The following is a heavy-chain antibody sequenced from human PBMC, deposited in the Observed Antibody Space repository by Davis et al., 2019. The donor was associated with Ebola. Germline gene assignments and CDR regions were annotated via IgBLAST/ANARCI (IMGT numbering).Heavy chain of an antibody. CDR3: AKDTSNIWFDI. CDR2: ISYDGSNK. Sequence: GESLKISCAASGFTFSSYCMHWVRQAPGKGLEWVAVISYDGSNKYYADSVKGRFTISRDNSKNTLYLQMNSLRAEDTAVYYCAKDTSNIWFDIWGQGTNVTVSS. J-gene: IGHJ3*02. CDR1: GFTFSSYC. V-gene: IGHV3-30*18. D-gene: IGHD1-26*01.